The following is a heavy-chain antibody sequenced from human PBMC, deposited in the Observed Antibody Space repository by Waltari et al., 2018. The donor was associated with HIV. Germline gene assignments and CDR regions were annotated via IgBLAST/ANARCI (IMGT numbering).Heavy chain of an antibody. D-gene: IGHD3-9*01. J-gene: IGHJ4*02. CDR3: ARGYDILTGSGFDS. Sequence: QVQLQESGPRLVRPSKTLSLTCFVSGDSISSYYWNWIRQPPGKGLEWVGNIFFSGRANYNPSLKSRLTISVDSSQNHFSLQLTSVTPADTAVYYCARGYDILTGSGFDSWGPGVLVTVSP. CDR1: GDSISSYY. V-gene: IGHV4-59*01. CDR2: IFFSGRA.